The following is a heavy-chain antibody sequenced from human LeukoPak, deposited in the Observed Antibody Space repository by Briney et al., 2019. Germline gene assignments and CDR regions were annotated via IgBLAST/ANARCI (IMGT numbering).Heavy chain of an antibody. Sequence: GGSLRLSCAASGFTFSSYWMHWVRQAPGKGLEWVSYSSSGGTDIYYADSVKGRFTISRDNVKNSLYLQMNSLRAEDTAVYYCARGWAAPGYFDYWGQGTLVTVSS. CDR1: GFTFSSYW. CDR3: ARGWAAPGYFDY. D-gene: IGHD1-26*01. CDR2: SSSGGTDI. J-gene: IGHJ4*02. V-gene: IGHV3-21*05.